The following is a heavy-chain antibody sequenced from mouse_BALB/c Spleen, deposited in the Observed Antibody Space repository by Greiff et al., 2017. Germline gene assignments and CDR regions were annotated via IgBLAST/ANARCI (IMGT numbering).Heavy chain of an antibody. CDR1: GYTFTDYN. V-gene: IGHV1-18*01. CDR3: ARWGYCPFDY. D-gene: IGHD3-1*01. J-gene: IGHJ2*01. CDR2: IKPDNGGT. Sequence: EVQLKQSGPELVTPGASVKITCKASGYTFTDYNMDWVKQSHGKSLEWIGDIKPDNGGTIYNQKFKGKATLTVDKSSSTAYMELRSLTSEDTAVYYCARWGYCPFDYWGQGTTLTVSS.